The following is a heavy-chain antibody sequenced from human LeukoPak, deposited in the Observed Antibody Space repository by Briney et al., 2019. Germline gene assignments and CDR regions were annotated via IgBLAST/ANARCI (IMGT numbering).Heavy chain of an antibody. J-gene: IGHJ4*02. CDR2: IKPDGSEK. CDR3: AGCGYTYGCDY. V-gene: IGHV3-7*01. D-gene: IGHD5-18*01. CDR1: GFTFSSYS. Sequence: TGGSLRLSCAASGFTFSSYSMNWVRQAPGKGLEWVANIKPDGSEKYYVDSVKGRFTISRDNAKNSLYLQMSSLRAEDTAVYYCAGCGYTYGCDYWGQGTLVTVSS.